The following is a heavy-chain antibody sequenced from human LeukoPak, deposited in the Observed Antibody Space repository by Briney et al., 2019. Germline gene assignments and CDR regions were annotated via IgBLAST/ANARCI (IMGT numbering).Heavy chain of an antibody. CDR2: IYYSGNT. CDR1: GGFISIYY. D-gene: IGHD6-13*01. V-gene: IGHV4-59*08. Sequence: PSETLSLTCTVSGGFISIYYWTWIRQPPGKGLEWIGYIYYSGNTNYNPSLKSRVTMSVDTSKNQFSLKLNSVTAADTAVYYCARLSTGGTPFNWFDSWGQGALVTVSS. J-gene: IGHJ5*01. CDR3: ARLSTGGTPFNWFDS.